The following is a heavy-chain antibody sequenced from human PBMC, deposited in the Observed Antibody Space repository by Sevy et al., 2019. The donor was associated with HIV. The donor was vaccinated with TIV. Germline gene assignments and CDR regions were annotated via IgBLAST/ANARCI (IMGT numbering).Heavy chain of an antibody. D-gene: IGHD6-6*01. CDR2: INQDGSEK. CDR3: ARSGGAPRPGSASWCKD. Sequence: GGSLRLSCAASGFTFSSYWMTWVRQAPGKGLEWVANINQDGSEKYYVESVKGRFIVSRDNAKKSLYLQMNSLRVEDTALYYCARSGGAPRPGSASWCKDWGQGTLVTVSS. V-gene: IGHV3-7*01. J-gene: IGHJ4*02. CDR1: GFTFSSYW.